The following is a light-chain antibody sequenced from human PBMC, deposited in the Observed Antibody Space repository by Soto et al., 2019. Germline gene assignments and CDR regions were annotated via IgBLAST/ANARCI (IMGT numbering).Light chain of an antibody. J-gene: IGKJ4*01. CDR3: QQYYNWPLT. CDR2: GTS. V-gene: IGKV3-15*01. Sequence: ELVMTQSPATLSVSPGERATLSCRGSQSFSSNVAWYQQKPGQAPRLLIYGTSTRVTGIPARFSGSGSGTEFTLTISSLQSEDFAVYYCQQYYNWPLTFGAG. CDR1: QSFSSN.